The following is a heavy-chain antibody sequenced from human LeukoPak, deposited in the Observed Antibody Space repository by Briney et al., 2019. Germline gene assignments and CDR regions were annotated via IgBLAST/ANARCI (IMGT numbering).Heavy chain of an antibody. CDR2: IKSKSDGETR. CDR3: ITDPGDYENF. V-gene: IGHV3-15*01. D-gene: IGHD4-17*01. Sequence: PGGSLRLSCAASGFSFSNAWMSWVRQAPGKRLEWVGRIKSKSDGETRDYAAPVRGRFAISRDDSKNTLFLLMNSLKTDDTAVYFCITDPGDYENFWGQGTLVTVSS. J-gene: IGHJ4*02. CDR1: GFSFSNAW.